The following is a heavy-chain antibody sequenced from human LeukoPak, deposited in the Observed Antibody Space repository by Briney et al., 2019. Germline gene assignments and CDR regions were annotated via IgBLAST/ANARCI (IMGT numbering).Heavy chain of an antibody. J-gene: IGHJ1*01. Sequence: SDPLSLTCGVFGVPFSFYYWIWIGQSTGKGPEWIGEISHTEGTRYNPSLESRVTMSVGTSENQLSLKLIFVTAADTAVYYCARIRCGHSGSVCYNHWGLGTLVTVSS. CDR1: GVPFSFYY. D-gene: IGHD3-9*01. CDR3: ARIRCGHSGSVCYNH. V-gene: IGHV4-34*01. CDR2: ISHTEGT.